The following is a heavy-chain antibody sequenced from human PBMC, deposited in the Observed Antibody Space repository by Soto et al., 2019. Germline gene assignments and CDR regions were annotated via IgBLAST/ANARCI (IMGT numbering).Heavy chain of an antibody. CDR3: ARHYSPPPAYYYYGMDV. V-gene: IGHV5-10-1*01. Sequence: PGESLKISCKGSGYSFTSYWISWVRQMPGKGLEWMGRIDPSDSYTNYSPSFQGHVTISADKSISTAYLQWSSLKASDTAMYYCARHYSPPPAYYYYGMDVWGQGTTVTVSS. J-gene: IGHJ6*02. CDR1: GYSFTSYW. CDR2: IDPSDSYT. D-gene: IGHD4-4*01.